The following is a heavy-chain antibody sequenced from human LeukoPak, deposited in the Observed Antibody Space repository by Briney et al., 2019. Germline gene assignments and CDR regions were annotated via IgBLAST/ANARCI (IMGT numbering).Heavy chain of an antibody. CDR1: GFTVSSNY. Sequence: PGGSLRLSCAASGFTVSSNYMSWVRQAPGKGLEWVSVIYSGGSTYYADSVKGRFTISRDNSKNTLYLQMNSLRAEDTAVYYCARTVLYYYGSGSFFDYWGQGTLVTVSS. D-gene: IGHD3-10*01. V-gene: IGHV3-66*01. CDR2: IYSGGST. J-gene: IGHJ4*02. CDR3: ARTVLYYYGSGSFFDY.